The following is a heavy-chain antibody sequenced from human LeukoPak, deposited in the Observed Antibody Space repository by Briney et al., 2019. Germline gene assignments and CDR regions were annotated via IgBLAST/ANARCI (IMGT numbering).Heavy chain of an antibody. V-gene: IGHV3-30*18. CDR3: AKDSSGYYLDY. CDR1: GFTFSSYG. J-gene: IGHJ4*02. D-gene: IGHD3-22*01. CDR2: ISYDGSNK. Sequence: GGSLRLSCAASGFTFSSYGMHWVRQAPGKGLEWVAVISYDGSNKYYADSVKGRFTISRDNSKNTLYLQMNSLRAEDTAVYYCAKDSSGYYLDYWGQGTLVTVSS.